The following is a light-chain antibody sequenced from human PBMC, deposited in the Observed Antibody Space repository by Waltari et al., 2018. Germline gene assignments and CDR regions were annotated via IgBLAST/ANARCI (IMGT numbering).Light chain of an antibody. Sequence: SYDLTQTPSVSVSPGQTARITYSGNVLPKEYAYWYQQKPGQAPLLVIYKDSERPSEIPERFSGSSSGTTATLTISGVLPEDEADYYCQSTDNSATYVVFGGGTKLTVL. V-gene: IGLV3-25*03. J-gene: IGLJ3*02. CDR2: KDS. CDR1: VLPKEY. CDR3: QSTDNSATYVV.